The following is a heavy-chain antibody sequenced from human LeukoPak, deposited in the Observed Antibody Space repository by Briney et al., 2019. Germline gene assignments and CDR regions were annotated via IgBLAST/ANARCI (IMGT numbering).Heavy chain of an antibody. V-gene: IGHV4-39*07. J-gene: IGHJ4*02. Sequence: PSETPSLTCTVSGGSISSYYWGWIRQPPGKGLGWIGSIYYSGSTYYNPSLKSRVTISVDTSKNQFSLNLSSVTAADTAVYYCARETADLGRSLDYWGQGTLVTVSS. D-gene: IGHD2-21*02. CDR2: IYYSGST. CDR1: GGSISSYY. CDR3: ARETADLGRSLDY.